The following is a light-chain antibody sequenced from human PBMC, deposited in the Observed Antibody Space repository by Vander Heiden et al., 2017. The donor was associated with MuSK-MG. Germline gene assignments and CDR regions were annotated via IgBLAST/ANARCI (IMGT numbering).Light chain of an antibody. CDR2: WAS. CDR3: QQEDNGPWT. J-gene: IGKJ1*01. V-gene: IGKV4-1*01. CDR1: QNLLYSSNNRNY. Sequence: DIVMTQSPDSRAVSLGERATINCKSSQNLLYSSNNRNYLAWYQHKTGQPPKLIVYWASTRESGVPDQLSRSESGTHFSLTVISLQGEDVAVYYSQQEDNGPWTFGEGTKVEIK.